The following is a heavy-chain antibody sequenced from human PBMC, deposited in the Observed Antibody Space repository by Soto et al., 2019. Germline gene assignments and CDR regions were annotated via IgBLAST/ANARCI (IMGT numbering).Heavy chain of an antibody. CDR2: ISAHNGNT. V-gene: IGHV1-18*01. CDR3: ARGRYGQN. CDR1: GYAFTTYG. J-gene: IGHJ4*02. Sequence: QVHLVQSGAEVKKPGASVKVSCKGSGYAFTTYGITWVRQAPGQGLEWMGWISAHNGNTNYAQKLQGRVTVTRDTSTCTASMEMRSLRSDDTAVYYCARGRYGQNWGQGAQVTVSS. D-gene: IGHD4-17*01.